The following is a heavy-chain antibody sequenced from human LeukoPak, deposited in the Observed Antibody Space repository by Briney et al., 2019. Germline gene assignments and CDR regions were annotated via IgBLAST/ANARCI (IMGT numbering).Heavy chain of an antibody. J-gene: IGHJ4*02. V-gene: IGHV4-4*07. CDR1: GDSISTYY. CDR3: ARGGDYFDSSRFYSFDY. D-gene: IGHD3-22*01. Sequence: PSETLSLTCTVSGDSISTYYWSWIRQPAGKGLEWIGRIYASGDRNYNPSLKSRVTMSVDTSNNQFFLNLDSLTAADTAVYYCARGGDYFDSSRFYSFDYWARESWSPSPQ. CDR2: IYASGDR.